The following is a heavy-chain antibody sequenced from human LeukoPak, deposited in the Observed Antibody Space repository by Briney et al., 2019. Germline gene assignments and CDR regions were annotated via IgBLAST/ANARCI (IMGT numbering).Heavy chain of an antibody. CDR3: AKAGSAANNWFDP. Sequence: GGSLRLSCVASGFTLHDYALHWVRQAPGKGLEWISLISGDGDSTYYADSVKGRFTISRDNSKNSLYLQMSSLRTEDTAVYYCAKAGSAANNWFDPWGQGTLVTVSS. CDR1: GFTLHDYA. D-gene: IGHD2-2*01. J-gene: IGHJ5*02. CDR2: ISGDGDST. V-gene: IGHV3-43*02.